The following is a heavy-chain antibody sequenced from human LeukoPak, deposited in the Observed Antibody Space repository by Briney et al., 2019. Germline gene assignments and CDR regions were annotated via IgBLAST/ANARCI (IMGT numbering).Heavy chain of an antibody. CDR3: AKGWNDLDY. CDR2: VRYDGSKE. V-gene: IGHV3-30*02. CDR1: GFTFSSYN. D-gene: IGHD1-1*01. Sequence: GGSLRLSCAASGFTFSSYNMNWVRQAPGKGLEWVAFVRYDGSKEYYADSVKGRFTISRDNSKNTLYLQMNSLRAEDTAVYYCAKGWNDLDYWGQGTLVTVSS. J-gene: IGHJ4*02.